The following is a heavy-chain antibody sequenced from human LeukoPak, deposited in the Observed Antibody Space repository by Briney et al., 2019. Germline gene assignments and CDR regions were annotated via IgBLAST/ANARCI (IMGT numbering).Heavy chain of an antibody. Sequence: ASVKVSCKASGYTFTSYGISWVRQPPGQGLEWMGWISAYNGNTNYAQKLHGRVTMTTDTSTSTGYMEVRSLRSDDTAVYYCARDITMIVVAPDYWGQGTLVTVSS. V-gene: IGHV1-18*01. CDR2: ISAYNGNT. CDR3: ARDITMIVVAPDY. J-gene: IGHJ4*02. D-gene: IGHD3-22*01. CDR1: GYTFTSYG.